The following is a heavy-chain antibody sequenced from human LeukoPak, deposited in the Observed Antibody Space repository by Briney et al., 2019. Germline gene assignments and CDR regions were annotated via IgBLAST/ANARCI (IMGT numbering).Heavy chain of an antibody. CDR1: GGTFSSYA. CDR2: IIPILGIA. CDR3: ARTPYDFWSGYYLYY. D-gene: IGHD3-3*01. V-gene: IGHV1-69*04. Sequence: ASVKVSCKASGGTFSSYAISWVRQAPGQGLEWMGRIIPILGIANYAQKFQGRVTITADKSTSTAYMELSRLRSDDTAVYYCARTPYDFWSGYYLYYWGQGTLVTVSS. J-gene: IGHJ4*02.